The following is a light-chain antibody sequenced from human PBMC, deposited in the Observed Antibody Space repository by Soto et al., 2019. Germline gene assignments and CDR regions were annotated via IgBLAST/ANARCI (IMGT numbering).Light chain of an antibody. V-gene: IGLV3-1*01. CDR3: QAWDSSTGHVV. CDR2: QDS. J-gene: IGLJ2*01. CDR1: KLGDKY. Sequence: SSELTQPPSVSVSPGQTASITCSGDKLGDKYACWYQQKPGQSPVLVIYQDSKRPSGIPERFSGSNSGNTATLTISGTQAMDEADYYCQAWDSSTGHVVFGGGTKLTVL.